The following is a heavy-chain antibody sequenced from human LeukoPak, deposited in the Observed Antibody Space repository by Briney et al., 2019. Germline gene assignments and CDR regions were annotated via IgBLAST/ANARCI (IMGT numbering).Heavy chain of an antibody. Sequence: SETLSLTCTVSGGSISSFHWYWIRQPPGKGLDWIGYIHYSGSTNYNPSLKSRVTISVDTSKNQFSLKLTSVTAADTAVYYCARGAYSSPRALADYWGQGALVTVSS. CDR1: GGSISSFH. CDR3: ARGAYSSPRALADY. CDR2: IHYSGST. V-gene: IGHV4-59*01. J-gene: IGHJ4*02. D-gene: IGHD6-19*01.